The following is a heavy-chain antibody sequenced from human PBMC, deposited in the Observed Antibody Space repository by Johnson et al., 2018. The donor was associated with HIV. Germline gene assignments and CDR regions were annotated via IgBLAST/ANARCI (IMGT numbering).Heavy chain of an antibody. CDR2: ISSSGGIR. D-gene: IGHD7-27*01. CDR3: ARDSTPWGGDEVGYAFDV. Sequence: QMQLVESGGGLVKPGGSLRVSCAASGFKFKDYYMSWIRQAPGKGLEWISYISSSGGIRYYADSVKGRFTVSRDNAKNSLYLQMNSLRVEATAVYYCARDSTPWGGDEVGYAFDVWGQGTTVVVS. CDR1: GFKFKDYY. V-gene: IGHV3-11*04. J-gene: IGHJ3*01.